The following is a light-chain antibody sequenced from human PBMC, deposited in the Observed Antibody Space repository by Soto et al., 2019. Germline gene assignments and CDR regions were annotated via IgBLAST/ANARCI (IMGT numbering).Light chain of an antibody. V-gene: IGLV2-8*01. CDR2: EVN. Sequence: QSALTQPPSASGSPGQSVTISCTGTSRDVGGYNWVSWYQQHPGKAPKFMIYEVNRRPSGVPDRFSGSKSGNTASLTISGLQTDDEADYYCASYAGNNIPVIFGGGTKLTVL. J-gene: IGLJ2*01. CDR3: ASYAGNNIPVI. CDR1: SRDVGGYNW.